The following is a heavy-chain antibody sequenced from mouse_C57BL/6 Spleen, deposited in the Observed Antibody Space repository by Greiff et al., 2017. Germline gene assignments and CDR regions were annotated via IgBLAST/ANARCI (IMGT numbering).Heavy chain of an antibody. V-gene: IGHV1-61*01. D-gene: IGHD2-2*01. CDR1: GYTFTSYW. CDR3: ARAGLRRGRLYYYAMDY. Sequence: QVQLQQPGAELVRPGSSVKLSCKASGYTFTSYWMDWVKQRPGQGLEWIGNIYPSDSETHYNQKFKDKATLTVDKSSSTAYMQLSSLTSEDSAVYYCARAGLRRGRLYYYAMDYWGQGTSVTVSS. CDR2: IYPSDSET. J-gene: IGHJ4*01.